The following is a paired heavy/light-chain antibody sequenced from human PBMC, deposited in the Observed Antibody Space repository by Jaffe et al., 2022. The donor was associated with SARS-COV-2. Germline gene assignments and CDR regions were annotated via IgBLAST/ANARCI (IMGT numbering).Heavy chain of an antibody. CDR2: INGDGSGT. CDR3: ARGRYAYAVDS. Sequence: EVQLVESGGALIQPGGSLRLSCAASGFIFRNYYMHWVRQAPGKGPVWVSDINGDGSGTNYADSVKGRFTISRDNAKNTLYLQMNGLRAEDSAVYHCARGRYAYAVDSWGQGALVTVSS. J-gene: IGHJ4*02. V-gene: IGHV3-74*01. D-gene: IGHD3-16*01. CDR1: GFIFRNYY.
Light chain of an antibody. CDR3: SSHTTSGTYV. V-gene: IGLV2-18*02. CDR2: EVN. Sequence: QSALTQPPSVSGSPGQSVTISCTGTSSDVGSYNRVSWYQQSPGTAPKLMIFEVNNRPSGVPDRFSGSKSGNTASLTISGLQAEDEADYYCSSHTTSGTYVFGTGAKVTVL. J-gene: IGLJ1*01. CDR1: SSDVGSYNR.